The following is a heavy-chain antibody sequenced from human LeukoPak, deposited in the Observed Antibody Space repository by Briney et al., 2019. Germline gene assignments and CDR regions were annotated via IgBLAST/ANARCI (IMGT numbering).Heavy chain of an antibody. D-gene: IGHD2-15*01. J-gene: IGHJ4*02. CDR3: ARGRIYCSGGSCYGPFDY. CDR2: IWYDGSNK. Sequence: GGSLRLSCAASGFTFNSYGMHWVRQAPGKGLEWVAVIWYDGSNKYYADSVKGRFTISRDNSKNTLYLQMNSLRAEDTAVYYCARGRIYCSGGSCYGPFDYWGQGTLVTVSS. V-gene: IGHV3-33*01. CDR1: GFTFNSYG.